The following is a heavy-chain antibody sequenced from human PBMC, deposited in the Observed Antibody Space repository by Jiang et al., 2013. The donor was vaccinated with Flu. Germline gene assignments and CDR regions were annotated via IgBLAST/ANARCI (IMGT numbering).Heavy chain of an antibody. CDR3: ARLIGWYFYFDY. V-gene: IGHV4-59*08. CDR2: IYYSGST. Sequence: WIGYIYYSGSTNYNPSLKSRVTISVDTSKNQFSLKLSSVTAADTAVYYCARLIGWYFYFDYWGQGTLVTVSS. J-gene: IGHJ4*02. D-gene: IGHD6-19*01.